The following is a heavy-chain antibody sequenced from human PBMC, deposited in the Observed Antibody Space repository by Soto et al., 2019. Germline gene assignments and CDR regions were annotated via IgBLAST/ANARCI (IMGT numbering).Heavy chain of an antibody. Sequence: SETLSLTCAVSGYSISSGYYWGWIRQPPGKGPEWIGTIYLSGTTYYNPSLKSRVTISVDTSKNQFSLKLSSVTAADTAVYYCAREGDDVLRFLEWLSDGGRYFDYWGQGTLVTVSS. CDR2: IYLSGTT. D-gene: IGHD3-3*01. V-gene: IGHV4-38-2*02. J-gene: IGHJ4*02. CDR1: GYSISSGYY. CDR3: AREGDDVLRFLEWLSDGGRYFDY.